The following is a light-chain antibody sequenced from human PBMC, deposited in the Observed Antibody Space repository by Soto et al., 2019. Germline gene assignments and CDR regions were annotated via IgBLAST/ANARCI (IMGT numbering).Light chain of an antibody. CDR3: SSYTSISTYV. J-gene: IGLJ1*01. Sequence: QSVLTQPASVSGSPGQSITISCTGTSRDVGGYNFVSWYQQHPDKAPKLMIYDVTNRPSGVSNRFSGSKSGNTASLTISGLHAEDEADYYCSSYTSISTYVFGTGTKLTVL. V-gene: IGLV2-14*01. CDR1: SRDVGGYNF. CDR2: DVT.